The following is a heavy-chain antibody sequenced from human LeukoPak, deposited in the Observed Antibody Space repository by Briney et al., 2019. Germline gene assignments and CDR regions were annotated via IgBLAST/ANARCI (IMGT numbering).Heavy chain of an antibody. CDR3: ARDRWLVPGYFDY. V-gene: IGHV4-31*11. D-gene: IGHD6-19*01. CDR1: GGSFSGYY. Sequence: SETLSLTCAVYGGSFSGYYWSWIRQHPGKGLEWIGYIYYSGSTYYNPSLKSRVAISVDTSKNQFSLKLSSVTAADTAVYYCARDRWLVPGYFDYWGQGTLVTVSS. CDR2: IYYSGST. J-gene: IGHJ4*02.